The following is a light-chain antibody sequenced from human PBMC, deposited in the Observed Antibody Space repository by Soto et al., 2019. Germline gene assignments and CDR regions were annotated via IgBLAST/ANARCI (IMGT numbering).Light chain of an antibody. CDR2: DAS. CDR1: QSISSW. J-gene: IGKJ1*01. Sequence: DIQMTHSPSTLSASVGDRVTITCRASQSISSWLAWYQQKPWKAPKLLIYDASSLESGVPSRFSGSGSGTEFTLTISSLQPDDFATYYCQQYNSYPWTFGQGTKV. CDR3: QQYNSYPWT. V-gene: IGKV1-5*01.